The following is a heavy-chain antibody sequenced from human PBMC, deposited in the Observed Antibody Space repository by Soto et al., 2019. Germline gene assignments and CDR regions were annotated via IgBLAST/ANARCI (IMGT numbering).Heavy chain of an antibody. CDR2: ISYDGSNK. Sequence: GGSLRLSCAASGFTFSSYGMHWVRQAPGKGLEWVAVISYDGSNKYYADSVKGRFTISRDNSKNTLYLQMNSLRAEDTAVYYCAKRPQDITWYYYASSGYYPPDYWGQGTLVTV. J-gene: IGHJ4*02. CDR1: GFTFSSYG. V-gene: IGHV3-30*18. CDR3: AKRPQDITWYYYASSGYYPPDY. D-gene: IGHD3-22*01.